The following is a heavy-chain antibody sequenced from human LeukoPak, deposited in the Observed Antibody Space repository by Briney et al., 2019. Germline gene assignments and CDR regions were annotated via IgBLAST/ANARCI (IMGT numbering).Heavy chain of an antibody. CDR2: IIPIFGSA. Sequence: ASVKVSCKASGDTFSSYTISWVRQAPGQGLEWMGGIIPIFGSANYAQKFQGRVTITADESTSTAYVELSSLRSEDTAMYYCARAYMTATRHFDYWGQGTLVTVSS. CDR3: ARAYMTATRHFDY. D-gene: IGHD2-21*02. CDR1: GDTFSSYT. V-gene: IGHV1-69*13. J-gene: IGHJ4*02.